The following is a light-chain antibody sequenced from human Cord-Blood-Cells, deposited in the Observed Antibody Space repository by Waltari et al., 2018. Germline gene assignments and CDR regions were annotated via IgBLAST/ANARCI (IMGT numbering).Light chain of an antibody. CDR3: SSYTSSSTLVV. V-gene: IGLV2-14*01. CDR2: EVS. J-gene: IGLJ2*01. CDR1: SSDVGGYNS. Sequence: QSPLNQPAYVSGAPGQSITIPCPDTSSDVGGYNSLSWYQQHPGKAPKLMIYEVSNRPSGVSNRFSGSKSGNTASLTIAGLQAEDEADYYCSSYTSSSTLVVFGGGTKLTVL.